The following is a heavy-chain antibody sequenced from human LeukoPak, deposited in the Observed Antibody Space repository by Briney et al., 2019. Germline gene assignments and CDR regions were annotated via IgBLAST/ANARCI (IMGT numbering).Heavy chain of an antibody. CDR2: INPNSGGT. V-gene: IGHV1-2*02. CDR1: GYTFTGYY. Sequence: ASVKVSRKASGYTFTGYYMHWVRQAPGQGLEWMGWINPNSGGTNYAQKFQGRVTMTRDTSISTAYMELSSLRSDDTAVYYCASQSEYSSSPTGYWGQGTLVTVSS. CDR3: ASQSEYSSSPTGY. J-gene: IGHJ4*02. D-gene: IGHD6-6*01.